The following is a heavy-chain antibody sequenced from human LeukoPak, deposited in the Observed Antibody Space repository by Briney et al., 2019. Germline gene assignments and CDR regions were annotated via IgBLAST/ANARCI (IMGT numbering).Heavy chain of an antibody. CDR2: IYYSGST. D-gene: IGHD1-26*01. J-gene: IGHJ4*02. Sequence: SETLSLTCTVSGGSISSSSYYWGWIRQPPGKGLEWIGSIYYSGSTYYNPSLKSRVTISVDTSKNQFSLKLSSVTAADTAVYYCARGIVGAGEGGDYWGQGTLVTVSS. CDR1: GGSISSSSYY. CDR3: ARGIVGAGEGGDY. V-gene: IGHV4-39*07.